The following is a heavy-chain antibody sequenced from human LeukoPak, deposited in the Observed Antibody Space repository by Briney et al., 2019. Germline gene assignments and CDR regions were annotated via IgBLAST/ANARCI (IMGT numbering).Heavy chain of an antibody. CDR2: INPNSGGT. V-gene: IGHV1-2*06. J-gene: IGHJ4*02. Sequence: ASVKVSCKASGYTFTAYFMHWVRQAPGQGLEWMGRINPNSGGTNYAQKFQGRVTMTRDTSISTAYMELSGLRSDDTAVYYCARVPRSSLAMVRGAPDYWGQGTLVTVSS. CDR1: GYTFTAYF. D-gene: IGHD3-10*01. CDR3: ARVPRSSLAMVRGAPDY.